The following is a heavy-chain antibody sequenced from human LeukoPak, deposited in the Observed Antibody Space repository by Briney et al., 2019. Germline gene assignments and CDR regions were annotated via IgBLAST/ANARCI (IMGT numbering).Heavy chain of an antibody. J-gene: IGHJ4*02. D-gene: IGHD4-23*01. Sequence: GGSLRLSCAASGFTFSSYSMNWVRQAPGKGLEWVSYISSSSTIYYADSVKGRFTISRDNAKNSLYLQMNSLRAEDTAVYYCARGHYGGNSGETDYWGQGTLVTVSS. CDR3: ARGHYGGNSGETDY. CDR1: GFTFSSYS. V-gene: IGHV3-48*01. CDR2: ISSSSTI.